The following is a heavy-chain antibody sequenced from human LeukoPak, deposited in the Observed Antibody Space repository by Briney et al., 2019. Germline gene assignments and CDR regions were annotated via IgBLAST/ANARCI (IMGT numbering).Heavy chain of an antibody. CDR3: TQDLDRTTVTLY. D-gene: IGHD4-11*01. V-gene: IGHV3-15*01. J-gene: IGHJ4*02. CDR1: GFTFSNAW. Sequence: GGSLRLSCAASGFTFSNAWMSWVRQAPGKGLEWVGRIKSKTDGGTTDYAAPVKGRFTISRDDSKNTLYLQMNSLKTEDTAVYYCTQDLDRTTVTLYWGQGTLVTVSS. CDR2: IKSKTDGGTT.